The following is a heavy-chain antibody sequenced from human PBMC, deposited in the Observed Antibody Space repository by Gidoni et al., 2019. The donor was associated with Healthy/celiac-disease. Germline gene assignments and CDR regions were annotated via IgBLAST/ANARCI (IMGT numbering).Heavy chain of an antibody. J-gene: IGHJ3*02. CDR2: INHSGST. D-gene: IGHD3-3*01. CDR1: GGSFSGYY. V-gene: IGHV4-34*01. Sequence: QVQLQQWGAGLLKPSETLSLTCAVYGGSFSGYYWSWIRQPPGKGREWIGEINHSGSTNSTPSLKSRVTISVDTSKNQFSLKLSSVTAADTAVYYCARGRVTIFGVATPDAFDIWGQGTMVTVSS. CDR3: ARGRVTIFGVATPDAFDI.